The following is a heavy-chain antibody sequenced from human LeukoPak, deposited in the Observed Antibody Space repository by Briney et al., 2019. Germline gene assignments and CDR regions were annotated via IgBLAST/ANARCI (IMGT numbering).Heavy chain of an antibody. CDR3: AKDPYGSGTPGGFFDY. D-gene: IGHD3-10*01. J-gene: IGHJ4*02. CDR2: ITNSGNSK. V-gene: IGHV3-48*01. Sequence: GGSLRLSCAASEFTFSSYSMNWVRQAPGKGLEWVSYITNSGNSKSYADSVKGRFTISRDNTKNSLYLQMNGLRAEDTAVYYCAKDPYGSGTPGGFFDYWGQGTLVTVSS. CDR1: EFTFSSYS.